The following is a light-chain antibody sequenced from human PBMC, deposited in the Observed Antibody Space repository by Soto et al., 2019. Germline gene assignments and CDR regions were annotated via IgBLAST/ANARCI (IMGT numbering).Light chain of an antibody. J-gene: IGLJ1*01. CDR3: SFYAGSNTRYV. CDR2: EVS. Sequence: QSALTQPPSASGSPGQSVTISCTGTSSDVGGYNYVSWYQQHPGKAPKLMIYEVSNRPSGVPDRFSGSKTGNTASLTVSGLLAEDEDDDYCSFYAGSNTRYVFGAGTKLTVL. V-gene: IGLV2-8*01. CDR1: SSDVGGYNY.